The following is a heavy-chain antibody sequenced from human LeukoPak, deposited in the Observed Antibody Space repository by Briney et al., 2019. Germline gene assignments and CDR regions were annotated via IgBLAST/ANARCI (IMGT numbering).Heavy chain of an antibody. V-gene: IGHV3-48*03. Sequence: GGSLGLSCAASGFAFSSYEMNWVRQAPGKGPEWISYISGGGDTMYYADSVKGRFTSSRDNAKNSLFLQMNSLRAEDTAVYYCVRVGRIQYFDYWGQGTPVTVSS. J-gene: IGHJ4*02. CDR3: VRVGRIQYFDY. CDR1: GFAFSSYE. CDR2: ISGGGDTM. D-gene: IGHD5-18*01.